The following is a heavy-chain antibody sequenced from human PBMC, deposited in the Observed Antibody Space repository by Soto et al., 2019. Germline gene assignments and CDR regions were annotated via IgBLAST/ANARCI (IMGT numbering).Heavy chain of an antibody. J-gene: IGHJ4*02. CDR1: GFTFSSYA. D-gene: IGHD5-18*01. V-gene: IGHV3-23*01. CDR3: AKDQRPVGIQLWLSVDY. CDR2: ISGSGGST. Sequence: EVQLLESGGGLVQPGGSLRLSCAASGFTFSSYAMSWVRQAPGKGLEWVSAISGSGGSTYYADSVKGRFTISRDNSKNKLYLQRNSVRAEDTAVYYCAKDQRPVGIQLWLSVDYWGQGTLVTVSS.